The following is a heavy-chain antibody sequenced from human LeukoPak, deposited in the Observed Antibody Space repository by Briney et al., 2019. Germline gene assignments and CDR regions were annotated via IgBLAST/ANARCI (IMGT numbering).Heavy chain of an antibody. CDR2: ISHDGSNE. Sequence: PGGSLRLSCAASGFTSSSYGMHWVRQAPGKGLEWVAVISHDGSNEYYVDSVKGRFTISRDNSKNTLYLQMISLRAKDTAVYYCARASQISSSTGWYYFDYWGQGTLVTVSP. V-gene: IGHV3-30*03. J-gene: IGHJ4*02. CDR3: ARASQISSSTGWYYFDY. D-gene: IGHD6-19*01. CDR1: GFTSSSYG.